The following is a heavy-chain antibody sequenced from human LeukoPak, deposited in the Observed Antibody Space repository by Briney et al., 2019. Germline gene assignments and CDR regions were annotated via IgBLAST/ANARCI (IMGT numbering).Heavy chain of an antibody. J-gene: IGHJ4*02. Sequence: GGSLRLSCAASGFTFSSYGMHWVRQAPGKGLEWVAFIRYDGSNKYYADPVKGRFTISRDNSKNTLYLQMNSLRAEDTPVYYCAKDLYYDILTGPFDYWGQGTLVTVSS. V-gene: IGHV3-30*02. CDR2: IRYDGSNK. D-gene: IGHD3-9*01. CDR1: GFTFSSYG. CDR3: AKDLYYDILTGPFDY.